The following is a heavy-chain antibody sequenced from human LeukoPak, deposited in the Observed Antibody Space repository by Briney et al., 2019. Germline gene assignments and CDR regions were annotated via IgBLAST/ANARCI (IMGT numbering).Heavy chain of an antibody. D-gene: IGHD6-19*01. Sequence: GESLKISCKGSGYSFASYWIAWVRQMPGKGLEWMGIFYPGDSDTTYSPSFQGQVTISADKSISTAYLQWSSLKASDTAMYYCARLEGSGWYYFDYWGQGTLVTVSS. J-gene: IGHJ4*02. CDR3: ARLEGSGWYYFDY. V-gene: IGHV5-51*01. CDR1: GYSFASYW. CDR2: FYPGDSDT.